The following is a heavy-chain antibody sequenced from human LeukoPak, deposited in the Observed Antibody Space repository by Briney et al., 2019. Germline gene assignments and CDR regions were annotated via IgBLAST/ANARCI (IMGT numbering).Heavy chain of an antibody. D-gene: IGHD3-22*01. J-gene: IGHJ6*02. CDR1: GFTFSSYS. CDR3: ARRELYYYDSSGYYFHYYYGMDV. CDR2: ISSSSSTI. V-gene: IGHV3-48*02. Sequence: GGSLRLSCAASGFTFSSYSMNWVRQAPGKGLEWVSYISSSSSTIYYADSVKGRFTISRDNAKNSLYLQMNGLRDEDTAVYYCARRELYYYDSSGYYFHYYYGMDVWGQGTTVTVSS.